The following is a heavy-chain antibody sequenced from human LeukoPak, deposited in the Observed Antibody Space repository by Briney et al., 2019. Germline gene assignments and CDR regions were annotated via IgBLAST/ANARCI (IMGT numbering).Heavy chain of an antibody. V-gene: IGHV4-39*01. D-gene: IGHD4-23*01. J-gene: IGHJ4*02. Sequence: SETLSLTCTVSGGSIGSRSYYWGWIRQPPGKGLEWIGSIYYSGITYYNPSLKSRVTISVDTSKNQFSLKLSSVTAADTAVYYCTSAGDYGGRAGDYWGQGTLVTVSS. CDR3: TSAGDYGGRAGDY. CDR2: IYYSGIT. CDR1: GGSIGSRSYY.